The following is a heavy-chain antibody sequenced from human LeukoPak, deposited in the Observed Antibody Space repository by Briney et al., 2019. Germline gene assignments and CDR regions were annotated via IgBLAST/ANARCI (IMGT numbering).Heavy chain of an antibody. V-gene: IGHV4-30-4*01. CDR1: GASIRSGDYY. Sequence: PSETLSLTCTVSGASIRSGDYYWSWIRQPPGKGLEWIGYIYYSGSTCYNPSLKSRVTISVDTSKNQFSLKLSSVTAADTAVYYCARDKAGPLFDLWGRGTLVTVSS. J-gene: IGHJ2*01. CDR3: ARDKAGPLFDL. CDR2: IYYSGST.